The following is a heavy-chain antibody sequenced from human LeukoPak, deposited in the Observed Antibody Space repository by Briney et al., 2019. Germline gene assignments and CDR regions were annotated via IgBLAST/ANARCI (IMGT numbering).Heavy chain of an antibody. CDR1: GFTFSSYA. J-gene: IGHJ6*02. CDR2: ISYDGSNK. D-gene: IGHD3-3*01. V-gene: IGHV3-30-3*01. Sequence: GGSLRLSCAASGFTFSSYAMHWVRQAPGKGLEWVAVISYDGSNKYYADSVKGRFTISRDNSKNTLYLQMNSLRAEDTAMYYCARGSPRFLEWLFDTHYYYGMDVWGQGTTVTVSS. CDR3: ARGSPRFLEWLFDTHYYYGMDV.